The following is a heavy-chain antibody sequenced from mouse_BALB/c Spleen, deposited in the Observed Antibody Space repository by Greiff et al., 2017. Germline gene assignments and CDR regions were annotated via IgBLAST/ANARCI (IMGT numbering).Heavy chain of an antibody. V-gene: IGHV1S127*01. Sequence: QVHVKQSGPQLVRPGASVKISCKASGYSFTSYWMHWVKQRPGQGLEWIGMIDPSDSETRLNQKFKDKATLTVDKSSSTAYMQLSSPTSEDSAVYYCASGGGGLLRGGFAYWGQGTLVTVSA. CDR1: GYSFTSYW. CDR2: IDPSDSET. J-gene: IGHJ3*01. CDR3: ASGGGGLLRGGFAY. D-gene: IGHD1-1*01.